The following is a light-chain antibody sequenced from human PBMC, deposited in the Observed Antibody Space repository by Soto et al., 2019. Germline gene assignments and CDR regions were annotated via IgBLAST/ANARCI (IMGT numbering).Light chain of an antibody. CDR1: QSVPRSY. V-gene: IGKV3-20*01. Sequence: EIVLTQSPGTLSLSPGERATLSCRASQSVPRSYLGWYQQRPGQAPRLLIYDASRRATGIPDRFSGSESGTDFTLTISSLEPEDFAVYYCHQYAWSPLTFGQGTRLEIK. J-gene: IGKJ5*01. CDR3: HQYAWSPLT. CDR2: DAS.